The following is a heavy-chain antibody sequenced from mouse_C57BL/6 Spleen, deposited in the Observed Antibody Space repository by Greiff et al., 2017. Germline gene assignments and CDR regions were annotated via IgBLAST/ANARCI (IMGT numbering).Heavy chain of an antibody. D-gene: IGHD2-4*01. CDR2: IYPGSGST. V-gene: IGHV1-55*01. CDR1: GYTFTSYW. CDR3: ARSGIYYDYPSSAMDY. J-gene: IGHJ4*01. Sequence: QVQLQQPGAELVKPGASVKMSCKASGYTFTSYWITWVKQRPGQGLEWIGDIYPGSGSTNYNEKFKSKATLTVDTPSSTAYMQLSSLTSEDAAVYYCARSGIYYDYPSSAMDYWGQGTSVTVSS.